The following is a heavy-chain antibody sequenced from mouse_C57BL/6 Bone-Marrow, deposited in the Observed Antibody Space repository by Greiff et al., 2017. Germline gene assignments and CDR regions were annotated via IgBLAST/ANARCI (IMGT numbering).Heavy chain of an antibody. CDR1: GYTFTSYW. CDR3: ARDPLYYYGSSYEDY. Sequence: VQLQQPGAELVKPGASVKLSCKASGYTFTSYWLQWVKQRPGQGLEWIGEIDPSDSYTNYNQKFKGKATLTVDTSSSTAYMQLSSLTSEDSAVYYCARDPLYYYGSSYEDYWGQGTTLTVSS. D-gene: IGHD1-1*01. J-gene: IGHJ2*01. CDR2: IDPSDSYT. V-gene: IGHV1-50*01.